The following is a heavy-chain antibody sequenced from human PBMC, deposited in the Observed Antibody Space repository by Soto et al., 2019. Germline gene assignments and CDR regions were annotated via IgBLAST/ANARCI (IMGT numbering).Heavy chain of an antibody. CDR1: GYTFTSYY. CDR3: ARGGCSSTSCYAFDI. J-gene: IGHJ3*02. D-gene: IGHD2-2*01. Sequence: ASVKVSCKASGYTFTSYYMHWVRQAPGQGLEWMGIINPSGGSTSYAQKFQGRVTMTRDTSTSTVYMDLSSLRSEDTAVYYCARGGCSSTSCYAFDIWGQGTMVTVSS. V-gene: IGHV1-46*01. CDR2: INPSGGST.